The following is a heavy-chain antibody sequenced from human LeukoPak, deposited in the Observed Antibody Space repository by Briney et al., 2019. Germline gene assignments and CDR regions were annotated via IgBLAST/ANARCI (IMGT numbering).Heavy chain of an antibody. V-gene: IGHV4-61*02. CDR3: ARGAALYYFDW. CDR1: GASISSGGYY. CDR2: MYTSGIT. J-gene: IGHJ4*02. Sequence: SQTLSLTCTVSGASISSGGYYWSWIRQPAGKGLEWIGRMYTSGITNYNPSLESRVTISLDMSENQFSLNLTSVTAADTAVYHCARGAALYYFDWWGQGTLVTVSS. D-gene: IGHD6-6*01.